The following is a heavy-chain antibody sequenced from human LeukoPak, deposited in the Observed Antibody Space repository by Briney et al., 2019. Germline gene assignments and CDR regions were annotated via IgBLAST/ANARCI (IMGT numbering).Heavy chain of an antibody. CDR2: ISSSSTI. Sequence: GGSLRLSCAASGFTFSDYYMSWIRQAPGKGLEWVSYISSSSTIYYAESVKGRFTISRDNAKNSLYLQMNSLRAEDTAVYYCASTSSSGWYLDYWGQGTLVTVSS. CDR3: ASTSSSGWYLDY. D-gene: IGHD6-19*01. J-gene: IGHJ4*02. V-gene: IGHV3-69-1*01. CDR1: GFTFSDYY.